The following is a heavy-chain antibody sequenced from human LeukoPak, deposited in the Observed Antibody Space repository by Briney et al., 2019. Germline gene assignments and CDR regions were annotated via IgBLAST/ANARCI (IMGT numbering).Heavy chain of an antibody. CDR2: VYHSGIT. J-gene: IGHJ4*02. Sequence: SETLCLTCTVSGASISSYSWSWIRQPPGKGLEWIGYVYHSGITHYNPSLKSRVTISVDTSKNQFSLKLTSVTAADTAVYYCASGPYPAAGTDHQFDYWGQGTLVTVFS. D-gene: IGHD6-13*01. CDR1: GASISSYS. CDR3: ASGPYPAAGTDHQFDY. V-gene: IGHV4-59*01.